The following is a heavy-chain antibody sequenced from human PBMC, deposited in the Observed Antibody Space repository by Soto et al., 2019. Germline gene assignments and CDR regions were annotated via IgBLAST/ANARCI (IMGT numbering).Heavy chain of an antibody. Sequence: SETLSLTCAVSDGSVSSGGYSWNWIRQPPGKGLEWIGYIYHTGSTYYNPSLKGRVTISVDRSKDQFSLILNSVTAADTAVYYCARSVVTLVRGVTINYFDYWARGTLVTVSS. CDR3: ARSVVTLVRGVTINYFDY. CDR1: DGSVSSGGYS. V-gene: IGHV4-30-2*01. D-gene: IGHD3-10*01. CDR2: IYHTGST. J-gene: IGHJ4*02.